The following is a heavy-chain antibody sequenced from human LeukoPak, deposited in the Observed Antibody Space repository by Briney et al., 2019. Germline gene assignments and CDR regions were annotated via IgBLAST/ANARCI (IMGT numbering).Heavy chain of an antibody. V-gene: IGHV3-30*04. Sequence: PGRSLRLSCAASGFTFSAYAMHWVRQAPGKGLEWVAAISEHGTNTYYGDFMKGRFTISRDSSKNTLYLQMNSLSAEDTAVYYCARGVATIGNDYWGQGTLVTVSS. CDR2: ISEHGTNT. CDR3: ARGVATIGNDY. J-gene: IGHJ4*02. CDR1: GFTFSAYA. D-gene: IGHD5-12*01.